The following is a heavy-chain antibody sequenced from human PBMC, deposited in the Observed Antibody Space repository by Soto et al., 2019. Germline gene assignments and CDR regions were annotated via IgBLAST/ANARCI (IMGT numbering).Heavy chain of an antibody. V-gene: IGHV1-69*01. Sequence: QVQLVQSGAEVKKPGSSVKVSCKASGGTFSSYAISWVRQAPGQGLEWMGGIIPIFGTANYAQKFQGRVTITADESTSTAYMELSSLRSEDTAVYYCARELSLTPRVSLYYYGMDVWGQGTTVTVSS. CDR3: ARELSLTPRVSLYYYGMDV. CDR2: IIPIFGTA. J-gene: IGHJ6*02. CDR1: GGTFSSYA.